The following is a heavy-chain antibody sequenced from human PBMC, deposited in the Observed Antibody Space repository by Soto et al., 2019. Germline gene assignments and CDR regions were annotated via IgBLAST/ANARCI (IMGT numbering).Heavy chain of an antibody. CDR2: ISEDGSGK. CDR1: GFTFGGYA. J-gene: IGHJ5*02. Sequence: GGSLRLSCAASGFTFGGYAVSWVRQAPGKGLEWVATISEDGSGKYYVDSVKGRFTISRDNAKNSLYLQMNSLRAEDTATYYCAHSLTAYSSSWYEWFDPWGQGTLVTVSS. CDR3: AHSLTAYSSSWYEWFDP. D-gene: IGHD6-13*01. V-gene: IGHV3-7*03.